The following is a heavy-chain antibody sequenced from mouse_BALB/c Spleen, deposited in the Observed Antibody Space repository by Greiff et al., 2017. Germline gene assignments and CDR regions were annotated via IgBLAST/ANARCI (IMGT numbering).Heavy chain of an antibody. Sequence: EVQLVESGGGLVKPGGSLKLSCAASGFTFSDYYMYWVRQTPEKRLEWVATISDGGSYTYYPDSVKGRFTISRDNAKNNLYLQMSSLKSEDTAMYYCARGRYGSSPYAMDYWGQGTSVTVSS. CDR3: ARGRYGSSPYAMDY. V-gene: IGHV5-4*02. CDR1: GFTFSDYY. J-gene: IGHJ4*01. D-gene: IGHD1-1*01. CDR2: ISDGGSYT.